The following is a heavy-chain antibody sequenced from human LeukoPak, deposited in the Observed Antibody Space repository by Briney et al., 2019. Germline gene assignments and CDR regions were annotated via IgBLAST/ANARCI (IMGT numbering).Heavy chain of an antibody. CDR1: GDSFSSHY. V-gene: IGHV4-59*11. CDR2: ISHIGRT. D-gene: IGHD4-17*01. J-gene: IGHJ3*02. CDR3: ARDLVTVTKGFDI. Sequence: SETLSLTCAASGDSFSSHYWTWIRQSPGTGLEWIGYISHIGRTNYNPSLKSRVTISIDTSKNQFSLKLRSVTAADTAVYYCARDLVTVTKGFDIWGQGTMVSVSS.